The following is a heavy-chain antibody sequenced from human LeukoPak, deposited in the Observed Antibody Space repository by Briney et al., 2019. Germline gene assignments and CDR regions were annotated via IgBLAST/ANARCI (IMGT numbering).Heavy chain of an antibody. J-gene: IGHJ4*02. CDR1: GFTFRSYG. CDR2: ISHDGTNK. CDR3: ARTLEFLCVGRGSLEMLPSDY. V-gene: IGHV3-30*03. Sequence: PGGSLRLSCAASGFTFRSYGMHWVRQAPGKGLEWVAVISHDGTNKYYADSVKGRFTISRDNSKNTLYLQMNSLRAEDTAVYYCARTLEFLCVGRGSLEMLPSDYWGQGTLVTVSS. D-gene: IGHD1-26*01.